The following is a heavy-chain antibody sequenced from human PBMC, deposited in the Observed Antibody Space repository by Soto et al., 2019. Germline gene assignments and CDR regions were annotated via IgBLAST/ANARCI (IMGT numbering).Heavy chain of an antibody. V-gene: IGHV4-31*03. CDR1: GVSITTSGHS. D-gene: IGHD3-16*01. CDR3: ALGMFMDV. CDR2: IDSSGTT. J-gene: IGHJ6*03. Sequence: QVQLQESGPGLVKPSQTLSLSCSVSGVSITTSGHSWNWVRQRPGRGLEWIGYIDSSGTTYYNPSLKTRLAMSVEPSTNQISLKLSSVTAADTALYCCALGMFMDVWGRGTTVIVSS.